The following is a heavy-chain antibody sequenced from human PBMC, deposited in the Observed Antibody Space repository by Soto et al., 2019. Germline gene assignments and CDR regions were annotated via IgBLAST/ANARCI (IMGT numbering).Heavy chain of an antibody. Sequence: GGSLRLSCAASGFTFSSYGMHWVRQAPGKGLEWVAVIWYDGSNKYYADSVKGRFTISRDNSKNTLYLQMNSLRAEDTAVYYCARGYDWDIVVTRHFDYWGQGTLVTVSS. CDR3: ARGYDWDIVVTRHFDY. V-gene: IGHV3-33*01. CDR1: GFTFSSYG. D-gene: IGHD5-12*01. CDR2: IWYDGSNK. J-gene: IGHJ4*02.